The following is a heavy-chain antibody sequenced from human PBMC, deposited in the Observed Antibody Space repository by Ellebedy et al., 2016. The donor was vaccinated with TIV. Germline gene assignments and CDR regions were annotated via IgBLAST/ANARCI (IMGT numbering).Heavy chain of an antibody. CDR1: GFSLTTVGMC. CDR2: IDWDGST. CDR3: ARVYSRYYYGADY. D-gene: IGHD3-10*01. Sequence: SGPTLVKPTETLTLTCNFSGFSLTTVGMCISWIRQPPGKAPAWLARIDWDGSTKYSTSLKTRLTISKDTSVNQVVLTMTDMDPEDTATYFCARVYSRYYYGADYWGQGTLVTVSS. V-gene: IGHV2-70*11. J-gene: IGHJ4*02.